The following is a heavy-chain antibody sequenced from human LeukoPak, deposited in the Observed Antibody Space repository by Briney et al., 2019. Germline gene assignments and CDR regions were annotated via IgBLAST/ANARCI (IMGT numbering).Heavy chain of an antibody. CDR3: AKDGFLEWLLMDY. CDR2: MRYDGSNK. J-gene: IGHJ4*02. CDR1: GFTFSSYG. V-gene: IGHV3-30*02. D-gene: IGHD3-3*01. Sequence: GGSLRLSCAASGFTFSSYGMHWVRQAPGKGLEWVAFMRYDGSNKYYADSVKGRFTISRDNSKNTLYLQMSSLRAEDTAVYYCAKDGFLEWLLMDYWGQGTLVTVSS.